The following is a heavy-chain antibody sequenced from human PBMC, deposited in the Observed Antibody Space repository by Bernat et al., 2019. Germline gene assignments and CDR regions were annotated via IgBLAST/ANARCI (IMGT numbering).Heavy chain of an antibody. J-gene: IGHJ4*02. CDR2: IYSGGST. CDR1: GFTVSSNY. V-gene: IGHV3-53*01. CDR3: ARGGYCSGGSCSLDY. D-gene: IGHD2-15*01. Sequence: EVQLVESGGGLIQPGGSLRLSCAASGFTVSSNYMSWVRQAPGKGLEWVSVIYSGGSTYYADSVKDRFTISRDNSKNTLYLQMNSLRAEDTAVYYCARGGYCSGGSCSLDYWGQGTLVTVSS.